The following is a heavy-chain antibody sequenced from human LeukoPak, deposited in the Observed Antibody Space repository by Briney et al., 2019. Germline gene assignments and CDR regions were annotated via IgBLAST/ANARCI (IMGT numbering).Heavy chain of an antibody. CDR2: IFPIFGTA. Sequence: GASVKVSCKASGGTFSNYAISWVRQAPGQGLEWMGGIFPIFGTANYAQKFQGRVTITADESTSTAYMELSSLRSEDTAVYYCARGPSHIAVTSYYYYYYMDLWGKGTTVTVSS. CDR3: ARGPSHIAVTSYYYYYYMDL. D-gene: IGHD6-19*01. CDR1: GGTFSNYA. V-gene: IGHV1-69*13. J-gene: IGHJ6*03.